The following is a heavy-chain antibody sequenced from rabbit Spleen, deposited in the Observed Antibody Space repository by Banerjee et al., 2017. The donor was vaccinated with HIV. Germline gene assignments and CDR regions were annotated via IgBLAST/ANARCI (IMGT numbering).Heavy chain of an antibody. CDR3: ARDTSSSFSSYGMDL. CDR1: GFSFSDNDF. J-gene: IGHJ6*01. CDR2: IDAGSSTFA. V-gene: IGHV1S45*01. Sequence: AQLVESGGGLVIPDGSLTLTCTASGFSFSDNDFMCWVRHGPGKGLEWIACIDAGSSTFAYFATWAKGRFTISKPSSTTVTLQMTRLSAADTATYFCARDTSSSFSSYGMDLWGQGTLVTVS. D-gene: IGHD1-1*01.